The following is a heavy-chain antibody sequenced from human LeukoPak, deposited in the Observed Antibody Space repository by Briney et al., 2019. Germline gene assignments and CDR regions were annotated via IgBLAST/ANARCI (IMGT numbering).Heavy chain of an antibody. CDR3: ARFQSDYYDSSGYYGFDF. CDR1: GGSISTYY. J-gene: IGHJ4*02. V-gene: IGHV4-59*08. Sequence: PSETLSLTCTVSGGSISTYYWSWIRQPPGKGLEWIGYIYSSGSTDYNPSLRSRVTISLDTSKNQFSLRLSSVTAADTAVYYCARFQSDYYDSSGYYGFDFWGQGTLVTVSS. D-gene: IGHD3-22*01. CDR2: IYSSGST.